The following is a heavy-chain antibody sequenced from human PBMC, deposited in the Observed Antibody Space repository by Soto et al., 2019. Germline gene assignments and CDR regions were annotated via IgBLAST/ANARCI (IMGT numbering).Heavy chain of an antibody. CDR3: ARARDRFGGHFDY. CDR2: IYHSGST. V-gene: IGHV4-31*03. CDR1: GASMSSGGNY. D-gene: IGHD2-15*01. J-gene: IGHJ4*02. Sequence: QVQLQESGPGLVKPSQTLSLTCSVSGASMSSGGNYWSWIRQHPVKGLEWIGQIYHSGSTYYNPSLKSRVTIAVHSCKGEFSVTLTSVTAADTAVYYCARARDRFGGHFDYWGRGILVIVSS.